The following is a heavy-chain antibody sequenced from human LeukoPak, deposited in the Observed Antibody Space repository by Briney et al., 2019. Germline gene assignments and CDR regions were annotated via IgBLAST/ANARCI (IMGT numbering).Heavy chain of an antibody. Sequence: GGSLRLSCAASGFTFSDHYMSWIRQAPGKGLEWVSYISGSSHYTNTADPVKGRFTISRDNAKNALYLQMNSLRTEDTAIYYCARVTLYGESALDYWGQGTLVTVSS. J-gene: IGHJ4*02. CDR1: GFTFSDHY. D-gene: IGHD4-17*01. CDR2: ISGSSHYT. CDR3: ARVTLYGESALDY. V-gene: IGHV3-11*06.